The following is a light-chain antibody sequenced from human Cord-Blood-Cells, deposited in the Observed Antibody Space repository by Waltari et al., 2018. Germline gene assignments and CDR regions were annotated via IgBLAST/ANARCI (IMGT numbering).Light chain of an antibody. V-gene: IGLV3-21*03. CDR1: NIGRKS. Sequence: SYVLTQPPSALLAPGKTARITCGGNNIGRKSLRWYQQKPGQAPVLVVYDDSDRPSGIPERFSGSNSGNTATLTISRVEAGDEADYYCQVWDSSSDHHWVFGGGTKLTVL. CDR3: QVWDSSSDHHWV. CDR2: DDS. J-gene: IGLJ3*02.